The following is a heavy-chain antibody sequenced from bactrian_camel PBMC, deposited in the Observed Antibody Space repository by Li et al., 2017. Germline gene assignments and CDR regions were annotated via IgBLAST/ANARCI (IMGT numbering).Heavy chain of an antibody. CDR3: AARGISVFVSDCPTDRKRYND. J-gene: IGHJ4*01. V-gene: IGHV3S53*01. D-gene: IGHD4*01. CDR2: IESDGST. CDR1: GNTDDTPC. Sequence: VQLVESGGGSAQTGGSLRLSCAASGNTDDTPCMGWFRQIPDKEREAVAGIESDGSTSYADSVKGRFTISHDKHKKTLYLQLDALKSEDSATYYCAARGISVFVSDCPTDRKRYNDWGQGTQVTVS.